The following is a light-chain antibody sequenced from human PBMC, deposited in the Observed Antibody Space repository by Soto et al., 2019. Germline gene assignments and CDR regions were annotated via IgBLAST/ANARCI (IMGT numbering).Light chain of an antibody. CDR2: LNSDGSH. V-gene: IGLV4-69*01. Sequence: QLVLTQSPSASASLGASVKLTCTLSSGHSRYAIAWHQQQPEKGPRYLMKLNSDGSHSEGDGIPDRFSGSSSGAERYLTISSLQSEDEADYYCQTWGTGIPVFGGGTKLTVL. CDR3: QTWGTGIPV. CDR1: SGHSRYA. J-gene: IGLJ2*01.